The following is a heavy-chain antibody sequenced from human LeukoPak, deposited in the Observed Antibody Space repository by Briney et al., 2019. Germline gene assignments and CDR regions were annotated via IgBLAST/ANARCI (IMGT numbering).Heavy chain of an antibody. Sequence: ASVTVSCKASGYTFTSYDINWVRQATGQGLEWMGWMNPNSGNTGYAQKFQGRVTMTRNTSISTAYMELSRLRSDDTAVYYCARSGGSWIQLWLLGYWGQGTLVTVSS. J-gene: IGHJ4*02. D-gene: IGHD5-18*01. CDR1: GYTFTSYD. CDR3: ARSGGSWIQLWLLGY. V-gene: IGHV1-8*01. CDR2: MNPNSGNT.